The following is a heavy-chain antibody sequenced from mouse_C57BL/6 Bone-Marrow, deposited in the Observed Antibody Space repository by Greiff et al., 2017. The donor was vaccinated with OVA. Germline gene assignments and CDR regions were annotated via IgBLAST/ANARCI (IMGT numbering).Heavy chain of an antibody. J-gene: IGHJ3*01. CDR3: ARGIYYYGSSLVSWFAY. CDR2: IYIGNGYT. D-gene: IGHD1-1*01. V-gene: IGHV1-58*01. Sequence: EVQLQQSGAELVRPGSSVKMSCKTSGYTFTSYGINWVKQRPGQGLEWIGYIYIGNGYTEYNEKFKGKATLTSDTSSSTAYMQLSSLTSEDSAIYFCARGIYYYGSSLVSWFAYWGQGTLVTVSA. CDR1: GYTFTSYG.